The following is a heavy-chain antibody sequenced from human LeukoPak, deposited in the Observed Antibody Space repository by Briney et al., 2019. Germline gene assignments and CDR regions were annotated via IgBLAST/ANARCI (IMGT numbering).Heavy chain of an antibody. J-gene: IGHJ6*02. CDR2: VIPILGIA. CDR3: ARSMYYDFWSGYYYYGMDV. CDR1: GGTFSSYA. Sequence: GASVKVSCKASGGTFSSYAISWVRQAPGQGLEWMGRVIPILGIANYAQKFQGRVTITADKSTSTAYMELSSLRSEDTAVYYCARSMYYDFWSGYYYYGMDVWGQGTTVTVSS. D-gene: IGHD3-3*01. V-gene: IGHV1-69*04.